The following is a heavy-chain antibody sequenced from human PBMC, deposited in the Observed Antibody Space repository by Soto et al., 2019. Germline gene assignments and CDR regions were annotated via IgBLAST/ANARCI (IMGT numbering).Heavy chain of an antibody. V-gene: IGHV4-39*01. J-gene: IGHJ5*02. D-gene: IGHD3-10*01. CDR1: GGSISSSSYY. Sequence: SETLSLTCTVSGGSISSSSYYWGWIRQPPGKGLEWIGSIYYSGSTYYNPSLKSRVTISVDTSKNQFSLKRSSVTAADTAVYYCARLILLWFGELCWFDPWGQGTLVTVSS. CDR2: IYYSGST. CDR3: ARLILLWFGELCWFDP.